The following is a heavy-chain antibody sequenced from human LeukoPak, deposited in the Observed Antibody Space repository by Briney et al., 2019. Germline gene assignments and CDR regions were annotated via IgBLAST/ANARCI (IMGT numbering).Heavy chain of an antibody. CDR2: ITGNGDTI. J-gene: IGHJ5*02. CDR3: AKLRGRAVAGTDWFDP. CDR1: GFTFRTYA. Sequence: GGSLRLSCAAFGFTFRTYAMNWARQAPGKGLEWVSLITGNGDTIQYADSVKGRFTISRDNSKNTLYLQMNSLRAEDTAVYYCAKLRGRAVAGTDWFDPWGQGTLVTVSS. V-gene: IGHV3-23*01. D-gene: IGHD6-19*01.